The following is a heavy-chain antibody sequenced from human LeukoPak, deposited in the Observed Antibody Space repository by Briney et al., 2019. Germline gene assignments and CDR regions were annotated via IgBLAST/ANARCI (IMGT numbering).Heavy chain of an antibody. D-gene: IGHD1-26*01. CDR2: VSSDGSRP. V-gene: IGHV3-64*04. CDR3: AQVNVGVAY. CDR1: GFTFSSYS. J-gene: IGHJ4*02. Sequence: GGSLRLSCLASGFTFSSYSMHWVRQAPGKGLDYVSAVSSDGSRPYYEDSVKGRFTISRENAKNSLYLQMNSLRAEDTAVYYCAQVNVGVAYWGQGTLVTVSS.